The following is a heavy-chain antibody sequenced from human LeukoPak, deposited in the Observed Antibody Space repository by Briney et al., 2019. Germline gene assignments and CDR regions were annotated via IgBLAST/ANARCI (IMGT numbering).Heavy chain of an antibody. J-gene: IGHJ5*02. Sequence: SETLSLTCAVYGGSFSGYYWSWIRQPPGKGLEWIGEINHSGSTNYNPSLKSRVTISVDTSKNQFSLKLSSVTAADTAVYYCARALYYYDSSGPRNWFDPWGQGTLVTVSS. CDR1: GGSFSGYY. CDR2: INHSGST. CDR3: ARALYYYDSSGPRNWFDP. V-gene: IGHV4-34*01. D-gene: IGHD3-22*01.